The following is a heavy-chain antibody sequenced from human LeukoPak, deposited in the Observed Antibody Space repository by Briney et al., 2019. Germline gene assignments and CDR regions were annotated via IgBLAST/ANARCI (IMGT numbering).Heavy chain of an antibody. D-gene: IGHD3-9*01. J-gene: IGHJ6*03. Sequence: TSETLSLTCTVSGGSISSGSYYWSWIRQPAGKGLEGIGRIYTSGSTNYNPSLESRVTISVDTSKNQFSLKLSSVTAADTAVYYCARVHYDILTGYYYYMDVWGKGTTVTVSS. CDR2: IYTSGST. CDR3: ARVHYDILTGYYYYMDV. V-gene: IGHV4-61*02. CDR1: GGSISSGSYY.